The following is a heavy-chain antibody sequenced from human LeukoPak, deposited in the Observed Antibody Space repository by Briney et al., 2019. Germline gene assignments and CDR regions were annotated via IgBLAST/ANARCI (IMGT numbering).Heavy chain of an antibody. CDR1: GFTFDDYA. D-gene: IGHD1-26*01. Sequence: GRSLRLSCAASGFTFDDYAMHWVRQAPGKGLEWVAVISYDGSNKYYADSVKGRFTISRDNSKNTLYLQMNSLRAEDTAVYYCAKAPTPIYGGSYFSFDYWAREPWSPSPQ. CDR2: ISYDGSNK. V-gene: IGHV3-30*18. CDR3: AKAPTPIYGGSYFSFDY. J-gene: IGHJ4*02.